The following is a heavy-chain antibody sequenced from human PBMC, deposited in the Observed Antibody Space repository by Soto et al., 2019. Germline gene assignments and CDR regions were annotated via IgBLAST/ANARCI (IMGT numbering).Heavy chain of an antibody. J-gene: IGHJ5*02. V-gene: IGHV4-59*12. CDR2: INYSGST. Sequence: PSETLSLTCTVSGGSISSYYWSWIRQPPGKGLEWIGYINYSGSTNYNPSLKSRVTISVDTSKNQFSLKLSSVTAADTAVYYCAGGSGGSYNWFDPWGQGTLVTVS. CDR3: AGGSGGSYNWFDP. CDR1: GGSISSYY. D-gene: IGHD2-15*01.